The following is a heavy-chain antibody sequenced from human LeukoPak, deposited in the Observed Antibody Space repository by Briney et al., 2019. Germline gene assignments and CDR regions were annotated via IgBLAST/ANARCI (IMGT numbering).Heavy chain of an antibody. CDR2: ISSTSSTI. V-gene: IGHV3-48*01. Sequence: PGGSLRLSCAASGFTFTSYSMNWVRQAPGKGLEWVSYISSTSSTIYYADSMRGRFTISRDNSKNTLYLQMNSLRAEDTAVYYCAKDYYGSGSPIDYWGQGTLVTVSS. D-gene: IGHD3-10*01. CDR3: AKDYYGSGSPIDY. J-gene: IGHJ4*02. CDR1: GFTFTSYS.